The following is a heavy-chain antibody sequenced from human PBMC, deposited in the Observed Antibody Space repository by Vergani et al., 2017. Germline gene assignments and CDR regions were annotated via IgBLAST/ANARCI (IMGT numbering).Heavy chain of an antibody. V-gene: IGHV1-69*12. D-gene: IGHD1-1*01. CDR1: GDSFTNYV. Sequence: QVQLVQSGAEVKKPGSSVKVSCKASGDSFTNYVMSWVRQTPGQGLEWMGGIMPMFGTPNYAQKFLGRVTITADESTSTAYLELTSLTLEDTAVYYCAKENERSDYFDSWGQGSLVTVSS. CDR3: AKENERSDYFDS. CDR2: IMPMFGTP. J-gene: IGHJ4*02.